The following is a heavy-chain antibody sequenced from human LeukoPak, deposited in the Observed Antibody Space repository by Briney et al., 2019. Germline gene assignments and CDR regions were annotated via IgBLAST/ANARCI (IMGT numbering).Heavy chain of an antibody. V-gene: IGHV4-59*01. D-gene: IGHD5-12*01. CDR1: GGSISSYY. CDR3: AKYRDYEFDY. J-gene: IGHJ4*02. CDR2: IHHSGST. Sequence: KTSETLSLTCTVSGGSISSYYWSWIRQSPGKGLEWIGYIHHSGSTNHKPSLKSRVTISVDTSKNQLSLKLSSVTAADTAVYYCAKYRDYEFDYWGQGTLVTVSS.